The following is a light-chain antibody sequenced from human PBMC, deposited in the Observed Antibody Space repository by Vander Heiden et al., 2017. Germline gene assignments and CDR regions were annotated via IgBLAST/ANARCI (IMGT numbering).Light chain of an antibody. V-gene: IGKV3-11*01. J-gene: IGKJ4*01. Sequence: EIVLTQSPATLSLSPGERATLSCRASQSVSSYLAWYQQQPGQAPRLLIYDASNRATGIPARFSGSGSGTDFTLTISSLEPEDVAVYYCQQRSNWPLTFGGGTKVEIK. CDR1: QSVSSY. CDR3: QQRSNWPLT. CDR2: DAS.